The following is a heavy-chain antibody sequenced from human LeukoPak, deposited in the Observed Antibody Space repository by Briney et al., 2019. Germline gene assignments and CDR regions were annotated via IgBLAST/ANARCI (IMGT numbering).Heavy chain of an antibody. D-gene: IGHD2-15*01. V-gene: IGHV3-30*02. J-gene: IGHJ5*02. Sequence: RGSLRVSCVEPGYTFSGYGMHRVRQAPGKGLERGAFIRYDGSDKSSADSVKGRFTICRNDSKNPLYLQMNSLRPDDTAVYYCAKEGVYCSGGNCLFNWLDPWGHGTLVTVSS. CDR3: AKEGVYCSGGNCLFNWLDP. CDR1: GYTFSGYG. CDR2: IRYDGSDK.